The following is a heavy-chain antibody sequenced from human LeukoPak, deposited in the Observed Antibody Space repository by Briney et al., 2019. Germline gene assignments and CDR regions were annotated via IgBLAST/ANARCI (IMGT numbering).Heavy chain of an antibody. CDR3: AGLVVGTATIDY. CDR2: IFYSGST. Sequence: PETPSLTCTVSGGSITSSSYYWGCTRPPPGKGLEWLGNIFYSGSTDYGAALKSRVTIYVGTSKNQFSLKLRSVTAADTAVYYCAGLVVGTATIDYWGQGTLVTVSS. D-gene: IGHD2-21*02. CDR1: GGSITSSSYY. V-gene: IGHV4-39*01. J-gene: IGHJ4*02.